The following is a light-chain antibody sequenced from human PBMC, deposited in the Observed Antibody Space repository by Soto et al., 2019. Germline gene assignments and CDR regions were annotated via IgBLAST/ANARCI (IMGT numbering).Light chain of an antibody. J-gene: IGKJ4*01. CDR2: GAS. CDR1: QSVSSN. V-gene: IGKV3-15*01. CDR3: QQSYRTPLT. Sequence: EIVMTQSPATLSVSPGERATLSCRASQSVSSNLAWYQQKPGQAPRLLIYGASTRATGIPARFSGSGSGTDFTLTISSLQREDFATYYCQQSYRTPLTFGGGTKVEIK.